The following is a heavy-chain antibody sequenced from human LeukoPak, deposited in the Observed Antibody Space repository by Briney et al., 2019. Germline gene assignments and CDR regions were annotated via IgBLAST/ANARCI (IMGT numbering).Heavy chain of an antibody. D-gene: IGHD3-9*01. V-gene: IGHV3-7*01. CDR3: ARDRGFDNFDY. CDR2: IKEDGSDK. Sequence: GGSLRLSCAASGFSFSTYWMSWVRQAPGKGLEWVANIKEDGSDKNYVDSVKGRFTIARDNAKNYVYLQVKSLRAEDTAVYYCARDRGFDNFDYWGQGTLVTVSS. CDR1: GFSFSTYW. J-gene: IGHJ4*02.